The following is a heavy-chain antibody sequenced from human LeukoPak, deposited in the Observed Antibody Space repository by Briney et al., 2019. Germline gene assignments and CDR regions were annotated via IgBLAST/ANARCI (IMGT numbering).Heavy chain of an antibody. CDR3: ARRVGSSSWYGVYYYMDV. Sequence: GESLRISCEGSGYSFTSYWIGWVRQMPGKGLEWMGIIYPGDSDTRYSPSFQGQVTISADKSISTAYLQWSSLKASDTAMYYCARRVGSSSWYGVYYYMDVWGKGTTVTVSS. CDR1: GYSFTSYW. J-gene: IGHJ6*03. D-gene: IGHD6-13*01. CDR2: IYPGDSDT. V-gene: IGHV5-51*01.